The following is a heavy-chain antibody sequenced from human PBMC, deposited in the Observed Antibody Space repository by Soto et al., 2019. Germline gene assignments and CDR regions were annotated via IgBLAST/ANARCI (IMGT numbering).Heavy chain of an antibody. CDR3: AKGAGIAVAGTNFDY. J-gene: IGHJ4*02. CDR1: GFTFDDYA. D-gene: IGHD6-19*01. CDR2: IRWNSGSI. Sequence: EVQLVESGGGLVQPGRSLRLSCAASGFTFDDYAMHWVRQAPGKGLEWVSGIRWNSGSIGYADSVKGRFTISGDNAKNSLYLQMNSLRAEDTALYYCAKGAGIAVAGTNFDYWGQGTLVTVSS. V-gene: IGHV3-9*01.